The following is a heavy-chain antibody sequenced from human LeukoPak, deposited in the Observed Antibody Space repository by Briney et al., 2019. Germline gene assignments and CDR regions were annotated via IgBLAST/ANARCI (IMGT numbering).Heavy chain of an antibody. Sequence: ASVKVSCKASGYTFTSYYMHWVRQAPGQGLEWMGIINPSGGSTSYAQKFQGRVTMTRDTSTSTVYMELSSLRSEDTAVHYCASPVVPAAVTPYYNYYGMDVWGQGTTVTVSS. CDR1: GYTFTSYY. CDR2: INPSGGST. J-gene: IGHJ6*02. CDR3: ASPVVPAAVTPYYNYYGMDV. D-gene: IGHD2-2*01. V-gene: IGHV1-46*01.